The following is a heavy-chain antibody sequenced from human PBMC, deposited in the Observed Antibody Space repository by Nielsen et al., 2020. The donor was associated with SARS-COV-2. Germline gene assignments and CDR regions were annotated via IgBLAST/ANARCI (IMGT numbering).Heavy chain of an antibody. Sequence: GESLKISCAASGFTFSSYWMSWVRQAPGKGLEWVANIKQDGSEKYYVDSVKGRFTISRDNAKNSLYLQMNSLRAEDTAVYFCTRGLSDFWGQGTLVTVSS. D-gene: IGHD2-2*01. CDR1: GFTFSSYW. J-gene: IGHJ4*02. CDR2: IKQDGSEK. CDR3: TRGLSDF. V-gene: IGHV3-7*03.